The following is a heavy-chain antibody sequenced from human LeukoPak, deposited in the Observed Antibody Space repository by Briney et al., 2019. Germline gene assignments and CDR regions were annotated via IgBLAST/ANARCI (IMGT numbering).Heavy chain of an antibody. CDR3: ARGRGSWYDSSGSPYIRFDY. Sequence: AAVKVSCKASGYTFTGYFIHWVRQAPGQGLEWLGWINPDSGGTNYAQKLQGRVTMTRDTSISTAYMELSRLRSADTAIYYCARGRGSWYDSSGSPYIRFDYWGQGTLVTVSS. V-gene: IGHV1-2*02. D-gene: IGHD3-22*01. CDR1: GYTFTGYF. J-gene: IGHJ4*02. CDR2: INPDSGGT.